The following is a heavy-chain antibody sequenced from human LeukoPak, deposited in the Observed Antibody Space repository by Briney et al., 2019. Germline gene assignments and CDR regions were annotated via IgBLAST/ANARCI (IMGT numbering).Heavy chain of an antibody. CDR1: GFTFSSYG. CDR3: AKDRYSYAFEYSDS. CDR2: ISNDGSKK. J-gene: IGHJ4*02. D-gene: IGHD5-18*01. V-gene: IGHV3-30*18. Sequence: PGGSLRLSCAASGFTFSSYGMHWVPQPPGKGLVWVAVISNDGSKKYYADSVKGRFTISRDNSKNTLSLQVSSLRTEDTAVYYCAKDRYSYAFEYSDSWGQGTLVTVSS.